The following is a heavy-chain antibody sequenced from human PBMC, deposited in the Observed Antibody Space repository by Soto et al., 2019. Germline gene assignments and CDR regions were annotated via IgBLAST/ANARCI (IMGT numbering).Heavy chain of an antibody. CDR3: ARGPSAYSYRSPTFDY. CDR2: IFSGGST. CDR1: GFTVSSNY. J-gene: IGHJ4*01. V-gene: IGHV3-66*01. Sequence: PGGSLRLSCAASGFTVSSNYMTWVRQAPGKGLEWVSIIFSGGSTYYADSVRGRFTISRDNSKNTLYLQMNNLRTEDMAMYYCARGPSAYSYRSPTFDYWGHGT. D-gene: IGHD5-18*01.